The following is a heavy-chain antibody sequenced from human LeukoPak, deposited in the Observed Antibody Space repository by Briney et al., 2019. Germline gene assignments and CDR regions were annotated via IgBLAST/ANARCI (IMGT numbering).Heavy chain of an antibody. CDR1: GYTFTSYD. D-gene: IGHD3-10*02. CDR3: ASPLTTSGGMDV. J-gene: IGHJ6*02. V-gene: IGHV1-8*01. Sequence: ASVKVSCKASGYTFTSYDINWVRQATGQGLEWMGWMNPNSGNTGYAQKFQGRVTMTRNTSISTAYMELSSLRSEDTAVYYCASPLTTSGGMDVWGQGTTVTVSS. CDR2: MNPNSGNT.